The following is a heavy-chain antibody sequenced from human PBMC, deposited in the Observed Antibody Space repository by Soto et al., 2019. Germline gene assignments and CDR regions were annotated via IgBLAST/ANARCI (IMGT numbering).Heavy chain of an antibody. D-gene: IGHD2-2*01. CDR1: GFSFRSYA. J-gene: IGHJ4*02. Sequence: QVQLVESGGGVVQPGRSLRLSCAASGFSFRSYAMHWVRQAPGKGLEWVAVMSYDGSDKDCADSVKGRFTISRDNSKNTLYLQMSSLRAEDTAVYYCARARLDTPALEYWGQGTLVTVSS. CDR2: MSYDGSDK. V-gene: IGHV3-30-3*01. CDR3: ARARLDTPALEY.